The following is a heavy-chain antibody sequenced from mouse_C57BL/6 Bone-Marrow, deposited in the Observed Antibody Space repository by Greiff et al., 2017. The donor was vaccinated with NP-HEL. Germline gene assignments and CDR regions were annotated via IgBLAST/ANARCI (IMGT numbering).Heavy chain of an antibody. J-gene: IGHJ4*01. CDR3: ARHYYGSSPYAMDY. D-gene: IGHD1-1*01. Sequence: EVKLVESGGGLVQPGGSLKLSCAASGFTFSDYGMAWVRQAPRKGPEWVAFISNLAYSIYYADTVTGRFTISRENAKNTLYLEMSSLRSEDTAMYYCARHYYGSSPYAMDYWGQGTSVTVSS. CDR2: ISNLAYSI. CDR1: GFTFSDYG. V-gene: IGHV5-15*01.